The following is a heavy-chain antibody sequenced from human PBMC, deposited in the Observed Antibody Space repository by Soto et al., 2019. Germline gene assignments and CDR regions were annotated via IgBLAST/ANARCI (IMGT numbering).Heavy chain of an antibody. CDR1: GDSISRSYW. Sequence: SETLSLTCAVSGDSISRSYWWSWVRQFPGKGLEWIGEIYHSGSTIYNPSLQSRVTLSVDKSKNEFSLKMSSVTAADTAVYYCARAGIVSLAYGMDVWGQGTTVTVSS. D-gene: IGHD2-15*01. CDR3: ARAGIVSLAYGMDV. J-gene: IGHJ6*02. CDR2: IYHSGST. V-gene: IGHV4-4*02.